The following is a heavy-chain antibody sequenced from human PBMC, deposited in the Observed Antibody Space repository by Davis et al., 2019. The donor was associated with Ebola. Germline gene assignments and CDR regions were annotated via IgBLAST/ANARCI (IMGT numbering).Heavy chain of an antibody. J-gene: IGHJ6*03. V-gene: IGHV3-7*01. CDR2: IKQDGSEK. Sequence: GESLKISCAASGFTFSSYWMSWVRQAPGKGLEWVANIKQDGSEKYYVDSVKGRFTISRDNAKNSLYLQMNSLRAEDTAVYYCAREARERYSYGHNYYYYYMDVWGKGTTVTVSS. D-gene: IGHD5-18*01. CDR3: AREARERYSYGHNYYYYYMDV. CDR1: GFTFSSYW.